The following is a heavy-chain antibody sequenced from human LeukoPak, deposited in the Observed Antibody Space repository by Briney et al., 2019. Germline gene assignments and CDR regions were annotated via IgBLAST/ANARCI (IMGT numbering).Heavy chain of an antibody. Sequence: SETLSLTCAVSGYSISSGYYWGWIRQPPGKGLEWIGSIYHSGSTYYNPSLKSRVTISVDTSKNQFSLKLSSVTAADTAVYYCARHGDDFWSGYVIWFDPWGQGTLVTVSS. CDR3: ARHGDDFWSGYVIWFDP. J-gene: IGHJ5*02. V-gene: IGHV4-38-2*01. CDR1: GYSISSGYY. D-gene: IGHD3-3*01. CDR2: IYHSGST.